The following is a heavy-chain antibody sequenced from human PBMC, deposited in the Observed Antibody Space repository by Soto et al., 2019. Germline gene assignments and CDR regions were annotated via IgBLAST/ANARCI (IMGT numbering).Heavy chain of an antibody. CDR1: GYTFSDYY. J-gene: IGHJ4*02. V-gene: IGHV1-2*02. Sequence: QVQLVQSGAEVRKPGASVKVSCKASGYTFSDYYIHWVRQAPGQGLGWMGWINPNSGGTKYAPKFQGGVTVTRDTSITTAYMELSRLRSGDTAVYYCAREPATAKPEGVDFWGQGTLVTVSS. D-gene: IGHD1-1*01. CDR3: AREPATAKPEGVDF. CDR2: INPNSGGT.